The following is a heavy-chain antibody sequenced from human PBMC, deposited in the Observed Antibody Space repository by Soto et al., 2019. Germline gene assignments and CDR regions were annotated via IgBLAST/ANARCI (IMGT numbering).Heavy chain of an antibody. CDR2: INHSGRV. V-gene: IGHV4-34*01. Sequence: PSETLSLTCAVYGGSFSGHSWTWIRQSPGKGLEWIGDINHSGRVNYSQSLKSRVTISLDSSTNQFSLTLSALTAADTAMYYCSTSAYDTNGYYRFDPWGQGTLVTVSS. CDR1: GGSFSGHS. D-gene: IGHD3-22*01. CDR3: STSAYDTNGYYRFDP. J-gene: IGHJ5*01.